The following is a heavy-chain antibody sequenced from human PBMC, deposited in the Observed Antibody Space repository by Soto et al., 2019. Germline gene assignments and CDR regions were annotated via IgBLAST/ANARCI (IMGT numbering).Heavy chain of an antibody. D-gene: IGHD6-19*01. CDR2: IYHTGST. J-gene: IGHJ6*02. CDR3: ARDFTDSSGPTLGMDV. V-gene: IGHV4-4*02. CDR1: GYSISSSNW. Sequence: SETLSLTCVVSGYSISSSNWWSWVRPPPGKGLEWIGKIYHTGSTNYNPSLKSRVTISADKSKNQVSLKLSSVTAADTAVYYCARDFTDSSGPTLGMDVWGQGTTVTVSS.